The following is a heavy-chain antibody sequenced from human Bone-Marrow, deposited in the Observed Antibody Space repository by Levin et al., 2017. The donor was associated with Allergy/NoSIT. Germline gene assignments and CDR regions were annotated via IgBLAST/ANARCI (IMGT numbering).Heavy chain of an antibody. CDR3: ARGQDSISYQYYMDV. CDR1: GGPFSIYA. V-gene: IGHV1-69*06. D-gene: IGHD2-2*01. CDR2: IIPMFGSV. J-gene: IGHJ6*03. Sequence: GASVKVSCKASGGPFSIYAISWVRQAPGQGLEWMGGIIPMFGSVNYAQKFQGRVTITADKSTSTTYMELSSLRSEDTAVYYCARGQDSISYQYYMDVWGKGTTVTVYS.